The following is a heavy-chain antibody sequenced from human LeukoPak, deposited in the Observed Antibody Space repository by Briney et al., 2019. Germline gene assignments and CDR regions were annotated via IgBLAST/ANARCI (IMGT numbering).Heavy chain of an antibody. CDR3: ARAYYYGTIYYYYYMDV. D-gene: IGHD3-10*01. V-gene: IGHV4-34*01. Sequence: GSLRLSCAASGFTFSSYEMNWVRQPPGKGLEWIGEINHSGTTNYNPSLKSRVTISVDTSKNQFSLKLSSVTAADTAVYFCARAYYYGTIYYYYYMDVWGKGTTVTISS. J-gene: IGHJ6*03. CDR2: INHSGTT. CDR1: GFTFSSYE.